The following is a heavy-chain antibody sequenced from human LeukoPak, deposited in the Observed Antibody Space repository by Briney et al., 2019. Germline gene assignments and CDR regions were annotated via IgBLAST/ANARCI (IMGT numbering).Heavy chain of an antibody. D-gene: IGHD6-13*01. J-gene: IGHJ4*02. Sequence: SETLSLTCAVSGGSISSYYGSWIRQPAGKRLEWIGRIYTSGSTNHNPSLKCRVTMSVDTSKNRFSLKLSSVTAADTAVYYCASIIAAAGNGFDYWGQGTLVTVSS. CDR2: IYTSGST. CDR1: GGSISSYY. V-gene: IGHV4-4*07. CDR3: ASIIAAAGNGFDY.